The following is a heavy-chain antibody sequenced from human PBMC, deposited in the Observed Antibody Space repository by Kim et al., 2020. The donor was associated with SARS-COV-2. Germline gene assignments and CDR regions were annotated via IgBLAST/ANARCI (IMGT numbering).Heavy chain of an antibody. J-gene: IGHJ4*02. CDR1: GFTFSSYE. CDR3: ARDPEGGWYDGVGDY. V-gene: IGHV3-48*03. Sequence: GGSLRLSCAASGFTFSSYEMNWVRQAPGKGLEWVSYISSSGSTIYYADSVKGRFTISRDNAKNSLYLQMNSLRAEDTAVYYCARDPEGGWYDGVGDYWGQGTLVTVSS. CDR2: ISSSGSTI. D-gene: IGHD6-19*01.